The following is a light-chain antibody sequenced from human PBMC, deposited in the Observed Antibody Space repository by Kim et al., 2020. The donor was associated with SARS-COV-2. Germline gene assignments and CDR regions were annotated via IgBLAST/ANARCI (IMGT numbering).Light chain of an antibody. CDR1: QNVKNH. CDR3: QQYQSYPPT. CDR2: AAS. J-gene: IGKJ1*01. Sequence: GDRVTITCRASQNVKNHLVWLQQKPGKAPKSLIDAASSLQSGVPSQFSASGSGTDFTLTISSLQSEDFATYYCQQYQSYPPTFGQGTKVDIK. V-gene: IGKV1-16*02.